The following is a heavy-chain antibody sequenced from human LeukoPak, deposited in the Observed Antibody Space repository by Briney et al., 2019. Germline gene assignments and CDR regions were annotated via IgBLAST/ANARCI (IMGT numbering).Heavy chain of an antibody. D-gene: IGHD6-19*01. CDR1: GDSVSSESAT. CDR3: ARDPRVSAGWQFDY. CDR2: TYYRSKWYN. V-gene: IGHV6-1*01. Sequence: SQTLSLTCAISGDSVSSESATWNWIRQSPWRGLEWLGKTYYRSKWYNDSAVSVTSRITISPDTSKNQFSLQLNSVTPEDTAVYYCARDPRVSAGWQFDYWGQGTLVTVSS. J-gene: IGHJ4*02.